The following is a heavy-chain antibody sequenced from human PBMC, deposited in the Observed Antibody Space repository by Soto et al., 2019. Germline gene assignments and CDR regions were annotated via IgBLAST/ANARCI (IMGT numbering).Heavy chain of an antibody. CDR2: IYYSGST. V-gene: IGHV4-59*01. J-gene: IGHJ4*02. D-gene: IGHD4-17*01. Sequence: SETLSLTCTVSGGSISSYYWSWIRQPPGKGLEWIGYIYYSGSTNYNPSLKSRVTISVDTSKNQFSLKLSSVTAADTAVYYCARGPDYGDYYFDYWGQGTLVTVSS. CDR3: ARGPDYGDYYFDY. CDR1: GGSISSYY.